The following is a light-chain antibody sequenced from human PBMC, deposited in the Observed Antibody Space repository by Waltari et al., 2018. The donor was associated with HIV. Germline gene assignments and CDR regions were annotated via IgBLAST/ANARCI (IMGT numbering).Light chain of an antibody. Sequence: QSALTPPASVSGSPGQSITISCTGTISDIGSYNLVSRYQQYPGRAPKLIIYEVSKRPSGVSDRFSGSKSGNRASLTVAGLKVEDEADYYCCSYAGGRVFVLFGGGTRLTV. CDR1: ISDIGSYNL. CDR2: EVS. J-gene: IGLJ2*01. CDR3: CSYAGGRVFVL. V-gene: IGLV2-23*02.